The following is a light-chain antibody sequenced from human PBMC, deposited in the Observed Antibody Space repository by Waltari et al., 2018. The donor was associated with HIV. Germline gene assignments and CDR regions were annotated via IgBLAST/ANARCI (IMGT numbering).Light chain of an antibody. CDR2: RNK. J-gene: IGLJ3*02. Sequence: QSVLTQPPSASGTPGQRATIPCPGISSSLGRHYVTWYQQLPGTTPKLLIYRNKQRPSGVPDRFAGSKSGTSASLAISGLRSEDEADYYCAAWDDSLSGSWVFGGGTQVTVL. V-gene: IGLV1-47*01. CDR1: SSSLGRHY. CDR3: AAWDDSLSGSWV.